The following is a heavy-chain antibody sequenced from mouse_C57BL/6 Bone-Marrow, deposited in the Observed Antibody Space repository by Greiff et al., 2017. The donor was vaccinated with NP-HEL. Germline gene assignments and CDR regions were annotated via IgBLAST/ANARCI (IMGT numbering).Heavy chain of an antibody. CDR1: GFTFSDYG. CDR3: ARGGLRAWFAY. CDR2: ISSGSSTI. D-gene: IGHD2-4*01. Sequence: DVQLVESGGGLVKPGGSLKLSCAASGFTFSDYGMHWVRQAPEKGLEWVAYISSGSSTIYYADTVKGRFTISRDNAKNTLFLQMTSLRSEDTAMYYCARGGLRAWFAYWGQGTLVTVSA. V-gene: IGHV5-17*01. J-gene: IGHJ3*01.